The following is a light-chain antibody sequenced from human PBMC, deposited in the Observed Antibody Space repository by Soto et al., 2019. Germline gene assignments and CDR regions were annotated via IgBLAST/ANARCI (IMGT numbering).Light chain of an antibody. CDR2: GTF. V-gene: IGKV3-20*01. J-gene: IGKJ5*01. CDR3: QQYCSFPYS. Sequence: VLTQSPGTLSLSPGKRATLSCRASQSLDTTDLVGYQQRSGQPPSLVIHGTFRTASVIPARFSGGGSGTDFTLTISRLEPEDSAVYYCQQYCSFPYSFGRGTRLEIQ. CDR1: QSLDTTD.